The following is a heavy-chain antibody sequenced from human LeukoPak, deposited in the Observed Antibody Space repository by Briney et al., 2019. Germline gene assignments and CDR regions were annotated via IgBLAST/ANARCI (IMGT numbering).Heavy chain of an antibody. CDR3: ARRYRPRHCSSTSCHNWFDP. J-gene: IGHJ5*02. CDR1: GYTFSNNW. V-gene: IGHV5-51*01. D-gene: IGHD2-2*01. CDR2: IYPDDSDT. Sequence: GESLKISCEGSGYTFSNNWIGWVRQMPGKGLEWMGIIYPDDSDTRYSPSFQGQVTISADKSISTAYLQWSSLKASDTAMYYCARRYRPRHCSSTSCHNWFDPWGQGTLVTVSS.